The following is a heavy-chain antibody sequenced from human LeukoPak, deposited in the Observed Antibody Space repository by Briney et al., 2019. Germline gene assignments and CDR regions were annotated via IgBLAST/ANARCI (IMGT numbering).Heavy chain of an antibody. V-gene: IGHV4-39*01. Sequence: AETLSLTCTVSGGYITGSNYYWVWVRQPQGKGLELIGKIYIREDTYCSQSLHRRTSITVDTSNNQFSLKLRYVPATDTAMNGCARLFYSWGQGALVTVSS. CDR3: ARLFYS. CDR2: IYIREDT. CDR1: GGYITGSNYY. J-gene: IGHJ4*02.